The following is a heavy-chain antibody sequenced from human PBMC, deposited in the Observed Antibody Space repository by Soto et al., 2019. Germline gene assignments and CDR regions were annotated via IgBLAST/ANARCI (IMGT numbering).Heavy chain of an antibody. CDR1: GFIFSSHT. V-gene: IGHV3-30-3*01. Sequence: PGGSLRLSCAGSGFIFSSHTIHWVRQAPGKGLEWVAAISYDGSNKYYSESVKGRFTISRDNSKNTLYLQMNSLRTEDTAVYYCARETPPYYFDYWGQGXLVTVHS. CDR3: ARETPPYYFDY. CDR2: ISYDGSNK. J-gene: IGHJ4*02.